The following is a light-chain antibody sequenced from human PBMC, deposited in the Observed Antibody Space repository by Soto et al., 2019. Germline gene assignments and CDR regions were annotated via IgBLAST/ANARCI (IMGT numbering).Light chain of an antibody. J-gene: IGLJ1*01. V-gene: IGLV2-11*01. CDR1: SSDVGGYNF. Sequence: QSVLIQPPSVSGSPGQSVTISCTGTSSDVGGYNFVSWYQQHPGKAPKLMIYDVIKRPSGVPDRFSGSKSGDTASLTISGLQAEDEADYYCCSYGGSYTYVFGTGTKVTVL. CDR3: CSYGGSYTYV. CDR2: DVI.